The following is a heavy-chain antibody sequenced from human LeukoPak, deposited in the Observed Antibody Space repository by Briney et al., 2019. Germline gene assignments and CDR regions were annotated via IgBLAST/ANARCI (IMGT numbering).Heavy chain of an antibody. CDR2: IFSGGST. CDR1: GFTVSSNY. Sequence: GGSLRLSCAASGFTVSSNYMSWVRQLPGKGLEWVSIIFSGGSTYYAHSVKGRFTISRDNSKNTVYLQMNSLRAEDTAVYYCARDRGDSFWGYWGQRTLVTVSS. V-gene: IGHV3-53*01. D-gene: IGHD3-16*01. CDR3: ARDRGDSFWGY. J-gene: IGHJ4*02.